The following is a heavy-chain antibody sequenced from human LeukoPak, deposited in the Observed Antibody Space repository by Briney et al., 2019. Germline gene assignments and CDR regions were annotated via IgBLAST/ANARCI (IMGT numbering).Heavy chain of an antibody. D-gene: IGHD2/OR15-2a*01. Sequence: SETLSLTCTVSGGSISSGSYYWSCIRQPAGKGLEWIGRIYTSGSTNYNPSLKSRVTISVDTSKNQFSLKLSSVTAADTAVYYCAREIGYWGQGTLVTVSS. V-gene: IGHV4-61*02. CDR3: AREIGY. CDR1: GGSISSGSYY. J-gene: IGHJ4*02. CDR2: IYTSGST.